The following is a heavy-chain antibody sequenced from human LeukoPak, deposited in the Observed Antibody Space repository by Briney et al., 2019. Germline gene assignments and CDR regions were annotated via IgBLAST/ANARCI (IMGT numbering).Heavy chain of an antibody. CDR2: ISGSGGST. CDR3: ARIYPPIVVVTATVDY. Sequence: RGSLRPSCAVSGFTLSSYAMSWVRQAPGKGMEWVSAISGSGGSTYYADSVKGRFTISRDNSKNTLYLQMNSLRAEDTAVYYCARIYPPIVVVTATVDYWGQGTLVTVSS. V-gene: IGHV3-23*01. D-gene: IGHD2-21*02. CDR1: GFTLSSYA. J-gene: IGHJ4*02.